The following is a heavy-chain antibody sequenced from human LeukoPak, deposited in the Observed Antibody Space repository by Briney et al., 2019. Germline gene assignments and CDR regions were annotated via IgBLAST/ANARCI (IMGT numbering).Heavy chain of an antibody. CDR2: ISAYNGNT. CDR1: GYTFTSYG. Sequence: ASVKVSCKASGYTFTSYGISWVRQAPGQGLEWMGWISAYNGNTNYAQKLQGRVTMTTDTSTSTAYMELRSLRSDDTAVYYCARTAYCGGDCYSGIFDYWGQGTLVTVSS. V-gene: IGHV1-18*01. D-gene: IGHD2-21*02. J-gene: IGHJ4*02. CDR3: ARTAYCGGDCYSGIFDY.